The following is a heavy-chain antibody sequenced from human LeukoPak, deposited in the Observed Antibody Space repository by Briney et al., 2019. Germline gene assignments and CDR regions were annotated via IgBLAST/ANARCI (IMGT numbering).Heavy chain of an antibody. V-gene: IGHV3-23*01. CDR3: ARYSRTTGTTSNFDY. CDR1: GFTFSSYA. D-gene: IGHD1-1*01. CDR2: ISGSGDKT. J-gene: IGHJ4*02. Sequence: GGSLRLSCAASGFTFSSYAMSWVRQAPGKGLEWVSSISGSGDKTYYADSVKGQFTISRDNSKNTLYLQMNSLGAEGTAVYYCARYSRTTGTTSNFDYWGQGTLVTVSS.